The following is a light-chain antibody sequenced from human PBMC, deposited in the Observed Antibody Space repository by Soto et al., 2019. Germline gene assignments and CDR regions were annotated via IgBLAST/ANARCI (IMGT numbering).Light chain of an antibody. J-gene: IGKJ4*01. V-gene: IGKV3D-15*01. CDR1: QSVSSN. CDR3: QQYHDWVT. Sequence: ETVMTQSPGTLSVSPRESATLSCGTSQSVSSNLAWYQQKPGQAPRLLIYGASTRATGIPARFSGSGSGTEFTLTISYLRPEDSAVYFCQQYHDWVTFGGGTRVEI. CDR2: GAS.